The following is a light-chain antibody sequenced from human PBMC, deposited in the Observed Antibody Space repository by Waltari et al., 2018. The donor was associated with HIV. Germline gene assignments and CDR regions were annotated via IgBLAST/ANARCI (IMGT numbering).Light chain of an antibody. Sequence: QSALTQPASVSGSPGQSITISCPGTSSDVGSYKLVSWYQQHPGKAPKLMIYEVSKRPSGVSNRFSGSKSGNTASLTISVLQAEDEADYYCCSYAGSSTLVFGGGTKLTVL. J-gene: IGLJ2*01. CDR2: EVS. V-gene: IGLV2-23*02. CDR3: CSYAGSSTLV. CDR1: SSDVGSYKL.